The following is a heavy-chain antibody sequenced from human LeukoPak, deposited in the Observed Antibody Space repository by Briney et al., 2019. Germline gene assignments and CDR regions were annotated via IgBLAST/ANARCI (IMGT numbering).Heavy chain of an antibody. J-gene: IGHJ5*02. CDR1: GGSISSSSHY. V-gene: IGHV4-39*01. CDR3: VRWQSGSMFHPP. CDR2: IYYSGTT. Sequence: SETLSLTCTVSGGSISSSSHYWGWIRQPPGKGLEWIGSIYYSGTTAYNPSLKSRVTISVDTSKNQFSLKLSSVTAADTAVYYCVRWQSGSMFHPPWGQGTLVTVSS. D-gene: IGHD3-10*02.